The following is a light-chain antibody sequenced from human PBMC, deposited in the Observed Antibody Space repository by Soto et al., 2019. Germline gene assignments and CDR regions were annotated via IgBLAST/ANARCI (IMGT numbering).Light chain of an antibody. CDR3: QQRYMTSLSS. J-gene: IGKJ2*01. CDR1: QRIDNF. V-gene: IGKV1-39*01. Sequence: DIQMTQSPSFLSASVGDRVTITCRASQRIDNFLNWYQQKPGKAPKLLIYGASSLQSGVPSRFSGSGSGTDFTLTITSLQPEDSATYHCQQRYMTSLSSFGQGTKVEIK. CDR2: GAS.